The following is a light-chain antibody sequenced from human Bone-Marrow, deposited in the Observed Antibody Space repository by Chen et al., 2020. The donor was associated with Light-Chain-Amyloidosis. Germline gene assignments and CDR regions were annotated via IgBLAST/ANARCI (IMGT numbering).Light chain of an antibody. CDR2: GVT. J-gene: IGLJ3*02. CDR3: STYTSRGTRV. CDR1: ISVVDSYKS. V-gene: IGLV2-14*01. Sequence: QSALTQPASVSGSPGQSITISCTGAISVVDSYKSVSWYQQHPGKAPKLLIFGVTDRPSGVSNRGSASKPGTTASLTISGLQPEAEADCCCSTYTSRGTRVFGGGTELTV.